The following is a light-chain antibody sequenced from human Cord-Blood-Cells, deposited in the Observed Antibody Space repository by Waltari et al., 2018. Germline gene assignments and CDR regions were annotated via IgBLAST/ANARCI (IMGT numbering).Light chain of an antibody. V-gene: IGLV2-11*01. J-gene: IGLJ3*02. CDR2: DVS. CDR1: SSDVGGYNY. Sequence: QSALTQPRSVSGSPGQSVTISCTGTSSDVGGYNYVSWYQQHPGKAPKLMIYDVSKRPSVVPDRFSGSKSGNAASLTISGLQAEDEADYYGCSYAGSYTLVFGGGTKLTVL. CDR3: CSYAGSYTLV.